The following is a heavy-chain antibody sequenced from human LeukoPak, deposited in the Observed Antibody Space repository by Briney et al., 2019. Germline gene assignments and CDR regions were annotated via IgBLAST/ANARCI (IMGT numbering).Heavy chain of an antibody. CDR1: GYSFRDYW. D-gene: IGHD2-21*01. Sequence: RGESLKISCKGFGYSFRDYWIGWVRQMPGKDLEWMGIIFPGESHINYSPTFEGRVTISADESINTAYLQWSSLTASDTATYYCATYSLRGCRNGNCYRSFFYYGMDVWGQGTAVTVSS. CDR3: ATYSLRGCRNGNCYRSFFYYGMDV. J-gene: IGHJ6*02. V-gene: IGHV5-51*01. CDR2: IFPGESHI.